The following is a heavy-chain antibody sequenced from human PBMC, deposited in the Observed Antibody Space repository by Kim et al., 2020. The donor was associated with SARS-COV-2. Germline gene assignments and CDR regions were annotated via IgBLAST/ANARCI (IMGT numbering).Heavy chain of an antibody. J-gene: IGHJ6*03. CDR2: IHYSGSANYT. V-gene: IGHV4-59*01. CDR3: ARVKTDYYYYMDV. Sequence: SETLSLTCTVSGDSISSYYWSWIRQPPGKGLEWIGYIHYSGSANYTNYNPSLKSRVTISLDTSENQFSLKLSSVTDANTTVFYCARVKTDYYYYMDVWGKGTTVTVSS. CDR1: GDSISSYY.